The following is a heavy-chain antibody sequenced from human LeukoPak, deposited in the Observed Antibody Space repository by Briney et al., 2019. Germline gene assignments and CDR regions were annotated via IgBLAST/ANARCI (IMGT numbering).Heavy chain of an antibody. Sequence: SETQTLTCTVSGGSISSSSYYWGWIRQPPGKGLEWIGSFYYSGSTYYNPSLRSRVTISVDKSKNQFSLKLSSVTAADTAVYYCARSLLNWGIRSPYFDYWGQGTLVTVSS. V-gene: IGHV4-39*01. CDR1: GGSISSSSYY. CDR3: ARSLLNWGIRSPYFDY. D-gene: IGHD7-27*01. CDR2: FYYSGST. J-gene: IGHJ4*02.